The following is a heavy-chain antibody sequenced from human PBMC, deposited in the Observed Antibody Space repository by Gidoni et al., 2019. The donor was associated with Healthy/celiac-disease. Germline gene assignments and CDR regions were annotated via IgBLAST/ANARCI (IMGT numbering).Heavy chain of an antibody. Sequence: QLQLVESGGGLVKPGGSLRLSCAASGFTFSDYYMSWIRQAPGKGLEWVSYISSSSSYTNYADSVKGRFTISRDNAKNSLYLQMNSLRAEDTAVYYCARSPRYSSGWSFDYWGQGTLVTVSS. V-gene: IGHV3-11*06. CDR3: ARSPRYSSGWSFDY. J-gene: IGHJ4*02. CDR1: GFTFSDYY. D-gene: IGHD6-19*01. CDR2: ISSSSSYT.